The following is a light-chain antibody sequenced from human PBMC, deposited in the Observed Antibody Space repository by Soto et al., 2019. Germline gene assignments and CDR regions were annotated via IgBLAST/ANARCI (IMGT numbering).Light chain of an antibody. Sequence: EIVLTQSPGTLSLSPGERATLSCRASQTVTSNYLAWYQQKPGQAPRLLIYGASGRATGIPDWFSGSGSGTDFTLTISRVEPEDFAVYYCQQYGSSPRTFGHGTKVDIK. V-gene: IGKV3-20*01. CDR2: GAS. J-gene: IGKJ1*01. CDR1: QTVTSNY. CDR3: QQYGSSPRT.